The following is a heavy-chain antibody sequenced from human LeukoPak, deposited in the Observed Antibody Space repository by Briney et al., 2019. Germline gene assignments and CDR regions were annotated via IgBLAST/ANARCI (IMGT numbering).Heavy chain of an antibody. Sequence: GGTLRLSCVASGFPFRSYAMTWVRQTPGKGRESVSVITDDEDTYYADSVKGRFTISRDNSQNTVFLQMNSLRVEDTAVYYCAKVDYWSPENYFDSWGQGTLVTVSS. J-gene: IGHJ4*02. V-gene: IGHV3-23*01. CDR2: ITDDEDT. CDR1: GFPFRSYA. CDR3: AKVDYWSPENYFDS. D-gene: IGHD1-1*01.